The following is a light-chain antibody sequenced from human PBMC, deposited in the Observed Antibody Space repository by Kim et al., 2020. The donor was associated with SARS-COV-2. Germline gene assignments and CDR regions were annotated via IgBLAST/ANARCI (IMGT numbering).Light chain of an antibody. CDR2: GKN. CDR3: NSRDSSGNLVV. V-gene: IGLV3-19*01. CDR1: SHRSYY. J-gene: IGLJ2*01. Sequence: AMGQTVRITCQGDSHRSYYASWYQQKPGQAPVLVIYGKNNRPSGIPDRFSGSSSGNTASLTITGAQAEDEADYYCNSRDSSGNLVVFGGGTKLTVL.